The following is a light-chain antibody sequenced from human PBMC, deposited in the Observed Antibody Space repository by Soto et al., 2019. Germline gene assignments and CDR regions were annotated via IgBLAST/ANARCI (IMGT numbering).Light chain of an antibody. Sequence: IVMTQSPDSLAVSLGERATINCKSSQSVFYSSNNKNYLAWYQQKPGQPPKLLIYWASTRESGVPDRFSGSGSGTDFTLTISSLQAEDVAVYYCQHYYTTPLTFGGGTKVDNK. J-gene: IGKJ4*01. CDR1: QSVFYSSNNKNY. V-gene: IGKV4-1*01. CDR3: QHYYTTPLT. CDR2: WAS.